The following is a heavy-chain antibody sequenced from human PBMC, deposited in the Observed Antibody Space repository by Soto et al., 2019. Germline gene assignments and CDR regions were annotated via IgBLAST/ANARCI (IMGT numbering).Heavy chain of an antibody. CDR2: ISAYNGNT. Sequence: QVQLVQSGAEVKKPGASVKVSCKASGYTFTSYGISWVRQAPGQRLEWMGWISAYNGNTNYAQKLQGRVTMTTDTSTSTADMELRSLRSDDTAVYYCARPSSSSDANYGYFDYWGQGTLVTVSS. CDR1: GYTFTSYG. D-gene: IGHD6-6*01. J-gene: IGHJ4*02. CDR3: ARPSSSSDANYGYFDY. V-gene: IGHV1-18*01.